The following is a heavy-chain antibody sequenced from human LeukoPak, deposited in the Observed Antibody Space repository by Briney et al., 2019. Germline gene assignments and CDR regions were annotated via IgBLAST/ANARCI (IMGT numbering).Heavy chain of an antibody. V-gene: IGHV3-48*03. CDR2: ISSSGSTI. Sequence: GGSLRLSCAASGFTFSSYEMNWVRQAPGKGLEWVSYISSSGSTIYYADSVKGRFTISRDNAKNSLYLQMNSLRAEDTAVYYCARDSVSAVGASTFFDYWGQGTLVTVSS. J-gene: IGHJ4*02. CDR1: GFTFSSYE. D-gene: IGHD1-26*01. CDR3: ARDSVSAVGASTFFDY.